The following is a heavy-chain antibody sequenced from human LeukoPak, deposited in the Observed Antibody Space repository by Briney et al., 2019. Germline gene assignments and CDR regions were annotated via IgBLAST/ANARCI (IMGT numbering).Heavy chain of an antibody. Sequence: GGSLRLSCAASGFTFSNYGMSWVRQAPGKGLEWVSLISGSGGSTYYADSVKGRFTISRDNSKSTLYLQMNSLRAEDKAVYYCAELGITMIGGVWGKGTTVTISS. D-gene: IGHD3-10*02. CDR1: GFTFSNYG. J-gene: IGHJ6*04. CDR2: ISGSGGST. CDR3: AELGITMIGGV. V-gene: IGHV3-23*01.